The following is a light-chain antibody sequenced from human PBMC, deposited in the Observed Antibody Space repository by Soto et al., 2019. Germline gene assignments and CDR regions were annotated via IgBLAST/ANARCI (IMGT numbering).Light chain of an antibody. J-gene: IGLJ1*01. Sequence: QSVLTQPPSASGSPGQSVTISCSGTSSDVGGYDSVSWYQHHPGKFPKLIIFDVDKWPSGVPDRFSGSKSGNTASLTISGLQADDEADYHCSSYTSSSTIYVFGTGTKVTVL. CDR1: SSDVGGYDS. CDR2: DVD. V-gene: IGLV2-8*01. CDR3: SSYTSSSTIYV.